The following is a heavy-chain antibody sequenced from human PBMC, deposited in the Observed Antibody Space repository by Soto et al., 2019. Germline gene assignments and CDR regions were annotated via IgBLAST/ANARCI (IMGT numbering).Heavy chain of an antibody. CDR3: ARSDSSGYYFRFDP. CDR2: ISAYNGNT. D-gene: IGHD3-22*01. J-gene: IGHJ5*02. Sequence: ASVKVSCKASGYTFTSYGISWVRQAPGQGLEWMGWISAYNGNTSYAQKLQGRVTMTTDTSTSTAYMELRSLRSDDTAVYYCARSDSSGYYFRFDPWGQGTLVTVSS. CDR1: GYTFTSYG. V-gene: IGHV1-18*01.